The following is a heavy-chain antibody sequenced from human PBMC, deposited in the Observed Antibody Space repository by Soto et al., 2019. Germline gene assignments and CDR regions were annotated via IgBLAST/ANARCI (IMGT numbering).Heavy chain of an antibody. CDR1: GDSVSSNSAA. D-gene: IGHD3-22*01. V-gene: IGHV6-1*01. CDR3: DSSGYYYPYYYYYGMDV. Sequence: SQTLSLTCAISGDSVSSNSAAWNWIRQSPSRGLEWLGRTYYRSKWYNDYAVSVKSRITINPDTSKNQFSLQLNSVTPEDTAVYYYDSSGYYYPYYYYYGMDVWGQGTTVTVSS. J-gene: IGHJ6*02. CDR2: TYYRSKWYN.